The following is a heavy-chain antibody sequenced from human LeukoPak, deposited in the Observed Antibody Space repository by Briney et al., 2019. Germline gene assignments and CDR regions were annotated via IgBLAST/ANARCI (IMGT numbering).Heavy chain of an antibody. CDR2: MNPNSGNT. CDR3: ARGRGYRAARNYYYYYMDV. V-gene: IGHV1-8*01. D-gene: IGHD6-6*01. CDR1: GYTFTSYD. J-gene: IGHJ6*03. Sequence: VKVSCKASGYTFTSYDINWVRQATGQGLEWMGWMNPNSGNTGYAQKFQGRVTMTRNTSISTAYMELSSLRSEDTAVYYCARGRGYRAARNYYYYYMDVWGKGTTVTVSS.